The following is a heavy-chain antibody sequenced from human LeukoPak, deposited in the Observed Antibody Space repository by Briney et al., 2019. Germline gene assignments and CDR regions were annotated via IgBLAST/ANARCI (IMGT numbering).Heavy chain of an antibody. J-gene: IGHJ4*02. CDR2: IYISGTT. CDR1: GTSIRSYY. D-gene: IGHD6-19*01. V-gene: IGHV4-4*07. CDR3: ARGGGWLDF. Sequence: PAETLSLTCTVSGTSIRSYYWSWIRQPAGKGLEGIGRIYISGTTNYNPSLESRVTMSLDTSKNQCSLKFTSVAAADTAVYYCARGGGWLDFWGWGTLITVSS.